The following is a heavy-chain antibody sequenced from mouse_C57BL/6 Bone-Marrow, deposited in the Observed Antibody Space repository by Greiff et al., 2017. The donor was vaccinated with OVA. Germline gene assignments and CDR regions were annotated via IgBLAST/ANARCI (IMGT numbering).Heavy chain of an antibody. Sequence: QVHVKQSGPGLVQPSQSLSITCTVSGFSLTSYGVHWVRQSPGKGLEWLGVIWRGGSTDYNAAFMSRLSITKDNSKSQVFFKMNSLQADDTAIYYCAKRYDYDRGYAMDYWGQGTSVTVSS. CDR3: AKRYDYDRGYAMDY. J-gene: IGHJ4*01. CDR1: GFSLTSYG. V-gene: IGHV2-5*01. CDR2: IWRGGST. D-gene: IGHD2-4*01.